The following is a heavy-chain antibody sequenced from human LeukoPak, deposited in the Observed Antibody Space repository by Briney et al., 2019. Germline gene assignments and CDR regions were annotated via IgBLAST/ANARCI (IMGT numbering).Heavy chain of an antibody. CDR3: ARSDYDLLTGYSAVYFDF. CDR1: GGSFSGYY. V-gene: IGHV4-34*01. J-gene: IGHJ4*02. CDR2: INHSGST. D-gene: IGHD3-9*01. Sequence: SETLSLTCAVYGGSFSGYYWSWIRQPPGKGLGWIGEINHSGSTNYNPSLKSRVTISVDTSKNQFSLKLSSVTAADTAVYYCARSDYDLLTGYSAVYFDFWGQGALVTVSS.